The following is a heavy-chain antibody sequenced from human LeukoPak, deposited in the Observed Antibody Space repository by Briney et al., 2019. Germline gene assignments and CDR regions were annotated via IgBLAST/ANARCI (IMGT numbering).Heavy chain of an antibody. D-gene: IGHD1-1*01. CDR2: ITGYGDRT. J-gene: IGHJ5*01. Sequence: PGGCLRLSCTPSAFTFSGYAMSWVRQAPGKGLEWVISITGYGDRTYYANSVKGRFTISRDNSKNTLYLQLNSLRAEDTAVYYCAKDRSWIIDAWFDSWGQGTRVTVSS. V-gene: IGHV3-23*01. CDR3: AKDRSWIIDAWFDS. CDR1: AFTFSGYA.